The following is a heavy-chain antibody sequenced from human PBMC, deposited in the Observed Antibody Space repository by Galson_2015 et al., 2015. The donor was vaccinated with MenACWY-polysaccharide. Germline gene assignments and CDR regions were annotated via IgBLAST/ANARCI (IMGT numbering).Heavy chain of an antibody. Sequence: SLRLSCADSGFSFSSYAINWVRQAPGKGLEWVAGISSSGGSTQFAGSVKGRFTISRGNSKNTVYLQMNSLRAEDTAVYYCAAGYFRYDYWGQGTPVTVSS. CDR2: ISSSGGST. CDR3: AAGYFRYDY. D-gene: IGHD2-15*01. J-gene: IGHJ4*02. CDR1: GFSFSSYA. V-gene: IGHV3-23*01.